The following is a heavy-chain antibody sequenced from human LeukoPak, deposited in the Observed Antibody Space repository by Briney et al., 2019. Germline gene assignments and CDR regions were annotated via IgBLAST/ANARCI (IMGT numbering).Heavy chain of an antibody. D-gene: IGHD2-8*01. CDR2: IIPIFGTA. CDR1: GGTFSSYA. J-gene: IGHJ6*03. V-gene: IGHV1-69*01. CDR3: ARAGYCTNGVCYTDYYYYMDV. Sequence: SVKVSCKASGGTFSSYAISWVRQAPGQGLEWMGGIIPIFGTANYAQKFQGRVTITADESTSTAYMELSSLRSEDTAVYYCARAGYCTNGVCYTDYYYYMDVWGKGTTVTVSS.